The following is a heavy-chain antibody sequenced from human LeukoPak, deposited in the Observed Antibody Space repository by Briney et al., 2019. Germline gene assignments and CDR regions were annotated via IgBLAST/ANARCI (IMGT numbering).Heavy chain of an antibody. Sequence: ASVKVSCKASGYTFTGYYMHWARQAPGQGLEWMGWINPNSGGTNYAQKFQGRVTMTRDTSISTAYMELSRLRSDDTAVYYCAMERWIQLWLFDYYYGMDVWGQGTTVTVSS. CDR2: INPNSGGT. J-gene: IGHJ6*02. CDR3: AMERWIQLWLFDYYYGMDV. CDR1: GYTFTGYY. D-gene: IGHD5-18*01. V-gene: IGHV1-2*02.